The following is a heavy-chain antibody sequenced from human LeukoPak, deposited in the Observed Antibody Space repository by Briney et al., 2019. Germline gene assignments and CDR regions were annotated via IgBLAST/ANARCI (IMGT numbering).Heavy chain of an antibody. V-gene: IGHV3-30*04. CDR3: ARGQVVVAAYLI. D-gene: IGHD2-15*01. Sequence: GRTLHLSCAATGFTFSSYAIHCIRQAPGKGLNSAAVISYEGSNKYYADSVKGRFTISRDNSKNTLYLQMKSLRAEDTAVYYCARGQVVVAAYLIWGQGTMVTVSS. J-gene: IGHJ3*02. CDR2: ISYEGSNK. CDR1: GFTFSSYA.